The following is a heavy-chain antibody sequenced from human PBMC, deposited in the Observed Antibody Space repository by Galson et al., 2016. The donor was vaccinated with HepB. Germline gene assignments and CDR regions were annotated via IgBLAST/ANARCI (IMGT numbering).Heavy chain of an antibody. CDR2: VSGSGSST. Sequence: SLRLSCAASGFTFSTYGMNWVRQAPGKGLEWVSHVSGSGSSTHYADSVKGRFTISRDNSQNTLFLQMISLRSDDTAVYYCAKLSRSQDIEGVVDAPHFDYWGRGTLVTVSS. CDR1: GFTFSTYG. CDR3: AKLSRSQDIEGVVDAPHFDY. V-gene: IGHV3-23*01. J-gene: IGHJ4*02. D-gene: IGHD2-15*01.